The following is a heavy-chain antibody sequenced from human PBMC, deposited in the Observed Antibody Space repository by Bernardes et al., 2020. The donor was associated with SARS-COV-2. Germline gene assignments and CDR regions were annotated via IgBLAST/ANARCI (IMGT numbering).Heavy chain of an antibody. Sequence: SVQVSCKASVYTFTDNVVHWVRQAPGQGPEWMGRINSLTGGKDYAQKFQGRVTLPRDTSISTAYMELRSLRYDDTAVYYCARSWGPRGVDGGLPLDYWGHGTLVTVSS. CDR3: ARSWGPRGVDGGLPLDY. CDR1: VYTFTDNV. J-gene: IGHJ4*03. CDR2: INSLTGGK. D-gene: IGHD3-10*01. V-gene: IGHV1-2*06.